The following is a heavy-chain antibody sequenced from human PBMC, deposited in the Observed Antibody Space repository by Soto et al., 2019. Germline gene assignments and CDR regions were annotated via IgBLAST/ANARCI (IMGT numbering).Heavy chain of an antibody. CDR3: VGGRSRLLGIAY. CDR2: IDHSGNT. Sequence: PSETLSLTCAVKTESFSHYYWIWIRQPPGKGLEWIGEIDHSGNTNYSPSLKSRVAISVDTSKNQFSLKLNSVTAADTAEYYCVGGRSRLLGIAYRGQGTHVTVSS. V-gene: IGHV4-34*01. CDR1: TESFSHYY. D-gene: IGHD2-15*01. J-gene: IGHJ4*02.